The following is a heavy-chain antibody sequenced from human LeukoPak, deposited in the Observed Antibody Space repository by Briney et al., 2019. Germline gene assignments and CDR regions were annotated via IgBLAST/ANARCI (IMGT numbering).Heavy chain of an antibody. D-gene: IGHD2-21*02. CDR1: GFTFSTYA. CDR2: IHYDGSTK. Sequence: GGSLRVSCAASGFTFSTYAMHWVRQAPGKGLEWVAFIHYDGSTKYSADSVKGRFTISRDNSKNSLDLQMHSLRAEDTAVYYCAKEVGVSSAIGHWGQGTLVTVTS. CDR3: AKEVGVSSAIGH. J-gene: IGHJ4*02. V-gene: IGHV3-30*02.